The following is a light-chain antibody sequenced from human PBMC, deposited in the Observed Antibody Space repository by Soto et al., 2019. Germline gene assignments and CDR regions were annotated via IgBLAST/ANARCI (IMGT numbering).Light chain of an antibody. Sequence: DIQMTQSPSSLSASVEDRVIITCRASQSISNHLNWYQQKPGKAPKLLIFAASSLQSEVPSRFSGSRSGPDFTLTISSLQPEDFATYYCQQSYSSPPTFGQGTKVAIK. V-gene: IGKV1-39*01. J-gene: IGKJ1*01. CDR3: QQSYSSPPT. CDR1: QSISNH. CDR2: AAS.